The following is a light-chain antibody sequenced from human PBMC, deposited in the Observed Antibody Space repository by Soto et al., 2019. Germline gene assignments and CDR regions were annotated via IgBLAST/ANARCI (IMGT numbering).Light chain of an antibody. V-gene: IGKV3-15*01. J-gene: IGKJ1*01. Sequence: EIEQCAATLSVNPGKSAALCYRASQSVSSNLAWYQQKPGQAPRPLIYGASTRATYVPARSTDSVSGPDFTLSCSSLQSEDFAVYYFQQYNNLPEKFGQGTKVDIK. CDR2: GAS. CDR3: QQYNNLPEK. CDR1: QSVSSN.